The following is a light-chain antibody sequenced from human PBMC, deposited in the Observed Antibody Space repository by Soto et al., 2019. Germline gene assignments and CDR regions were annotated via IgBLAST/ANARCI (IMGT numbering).Light chain of an antibody. J-gene: IGKJ1*01. CDR3: QNFDSAPQT. Sequence: DIQMTQSPSSLSASVGDRVTITCRASQGISHYLAWYQQKPGKVPKLLIYEASRLQTGVPSRFSGGGSGTEFTLTISSLPPEDVATYYWQNFDSAPQTFGQGTKVEIK. CDR2: EAS. CDR1: QGISHY. V-gene: IGKV1-27*01.